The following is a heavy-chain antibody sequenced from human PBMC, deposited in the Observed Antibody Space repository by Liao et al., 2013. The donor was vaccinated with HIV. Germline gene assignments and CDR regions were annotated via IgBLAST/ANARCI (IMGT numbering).Heavy chain of an antibody. CDR3: ARKGPREY. D-gene: IGHD3-10*01. CDR1: GGSITTSNSY. V-gene: IGHV4-30-4*08. J-gene: IGHJ4*02. CDR2: ISYSGNA. Sequence: QVQLQESGPGLVKPFQTLSLTCTVSGGSITTSNSYWTWIRQPPGKGLEWIGSISYSGNADHNSSLKSRVTISVDTSKNHFSLNLTSVTAADTAVYYCARKGPREYWGQGTLVTVSS.